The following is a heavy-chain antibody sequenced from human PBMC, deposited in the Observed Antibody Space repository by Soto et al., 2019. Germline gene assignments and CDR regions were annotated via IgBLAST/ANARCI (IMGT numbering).Heavy chain of an antibody. Sequence: EVQLVESGGGLVQPGGSLRLSCAASGFTVSSNYMRWGRQAPGQGLGWVSVIYSGGSTYYADSVKGRFTIARHNSKNTVYLQMNSRRAEDTAAYYCARVEGWYYFDYWGQGTLVTVSS. CDR1: GFTVSSNY. J-gene: IGHJ4*02. CDR2: IYSGGST. V-gene: IGHV3-53*04. CDR3: ARVEGWYYFDY. D-gene: IGHD6-19*01.